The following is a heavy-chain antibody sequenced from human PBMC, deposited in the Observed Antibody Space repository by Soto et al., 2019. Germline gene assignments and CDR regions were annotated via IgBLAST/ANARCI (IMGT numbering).Heavy chain of an antibody. CDR2: ISPDGGTI. D-gene: IGHD2-21*01. CDR3: ARGGGGGLFEH. V-gene: IGHV3-11*04. CDR1: GFDFSDYH. Sequence: PGGSLRLSCVASGFDFSDYHMTWIRQAPGKGLEWVSFISPDGGTIQYADSVKGRFTISRDNTKSSLFLQMNSLGVEDTAVYYCARGGGGGLFEHWGQGVLVTVSS. J-gene: IGHJ4*02.